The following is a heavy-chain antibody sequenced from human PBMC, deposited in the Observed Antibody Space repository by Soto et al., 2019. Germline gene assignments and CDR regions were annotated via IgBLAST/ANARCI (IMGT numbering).Heavy chain of an antibody. CDR1: GGSFSGYY. D-gene: IGHD3-3*01. J-gene: IGHJ6*03. V-gene: IGHV4-34*01. Sequence: PSETLSLTCAVYGGSFSGYYWSWIRQPPGKGLEWIGEINHSGSTNYNPSLKSRVTISVGTAKNQFSLKLSAVTAADTAGYYCARDSDYDLWSGYPPKYMDVWGKGTTVTVSS. CDR2: INHSGST. CDR3: ARDSDYDLWSGYPPKYMDV.